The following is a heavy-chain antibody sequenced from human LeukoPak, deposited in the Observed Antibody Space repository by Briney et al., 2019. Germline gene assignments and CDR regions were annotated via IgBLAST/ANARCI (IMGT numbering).Heavy chain of an antibody. V-gene: IGHV4-59*01. J-gene: IGHJ5*02. CDR1: GGSISSYY. Sequence: SETLSLTCTVSGGSISSYYWSWIRQPPGKGLEWIGYIYYSGSTNYNPSLKSRVTISVDTSKNQFSLKLSSVTAADTAVYYCARGLSSGWYRENWFDPWGQGTLVTVSS. CDR2: IYYSGST. CDR3: ARGLSSGWYRENWFDP. D-gene: IGHD6-19*01.